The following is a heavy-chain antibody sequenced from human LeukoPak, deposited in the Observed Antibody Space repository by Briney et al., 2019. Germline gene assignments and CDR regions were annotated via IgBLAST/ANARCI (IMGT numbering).Heavy chain of an antibody. D-gene: IGHD6-6*01. V-gene: IGHV3-30-3*01. CDR2: ISYDGSNK. Sequence: GGSLRLSCAASGFTFSSYAMHWVRQAPGKGLEWVAVISYDGSNKYYADSVKGRFTISRDNSKNTLYLQMNSLRAEDTAVYYCASTRSSDFDYWGQGTLVTVSS. CDR3: ASTRSSDFDY. J-gene: IGHJ4*02. CDR1: GFTFSSYA.